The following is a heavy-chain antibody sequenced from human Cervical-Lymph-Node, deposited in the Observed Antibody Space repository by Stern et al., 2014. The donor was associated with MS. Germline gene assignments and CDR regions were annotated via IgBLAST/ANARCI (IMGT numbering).Heavy chain of an antibody. CDR1: GYTFTTYG. CDR2: ISADRGNT. D-gene: IGHD2-8*01. Sequence: QVQLVQSGTEVKKPGASVLVSCKASGYTFTTYGITWVRQAPGKGLEWMGWISADRGNTKYAQKFQDRVTMTRETTTGTVYTGGRSLRTEDTAVYYGARDKMHAFDYWGQGTQVTVPS. J-gene: IGHJ4*02. V-gene: IGHV1-18*01. CDR3: ARDKMHAFDY.